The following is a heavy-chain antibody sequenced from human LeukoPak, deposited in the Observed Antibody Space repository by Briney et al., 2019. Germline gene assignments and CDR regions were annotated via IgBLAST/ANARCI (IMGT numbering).Heavy chain of an antibody. CDR2: ISGSGGST. J-gene: IGHJ3*02. CDR1: GFTFSSYA. V-gene: IGHV3-23*01. CDR3: AKGYYGSGSLNAFDI. Sequence: GGFLRLSCAASGFTFSSYAMSWVRQAPGKGLELVSAISGSGGSTYYADSVKGRFTISRDNSKNTLYLQMNSLRAEDTAVYYCAKGYYGSGSLNAFDIWGQGTMVTVSS. D-gene: IGHD3-10*01.